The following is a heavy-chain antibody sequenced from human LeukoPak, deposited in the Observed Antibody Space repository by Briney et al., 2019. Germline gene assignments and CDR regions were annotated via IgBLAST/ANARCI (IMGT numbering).Heavy chain of an antibody. D-gene: IGHD4/OR15-4a*01. CDR2: IKPDSGAT. CDR3: ARDHDYGPDY. Sequence: GASVKVSCKASGYTFTVHYMHWRRQAPGQGLEWMGWIKPDSGATNFAQNFQGRVTMTSDTSINTAYMELSSLTSDDTAMYYCARDHDYGPDYWGQGTQVTVSA. J-gene: IGHJ4*02. V-gene: IGHV1-2*02. CDR1: GYTFTVHY.